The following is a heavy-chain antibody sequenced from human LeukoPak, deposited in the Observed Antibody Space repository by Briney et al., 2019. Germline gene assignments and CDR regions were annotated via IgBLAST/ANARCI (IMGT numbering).Heavy chain of an antibody. Sequence: ASVTVSCKASGYTFTGYYMHWVRQAPGQGLEWMGWINPNNGGTNYAQKFQGRVTMTSDVSISTAYMELNRLRSDDTAVYYCARDRDYGSGIFDYLGQGTLVTVSS. CDR2: INPNNGGT. V-gene: IGHV1-2*02. CDR3: ARDRDYGSGIFDY. D-gene: IGHD3-10*01. J-gene: IGHJ4*02. CDR1: GYTFTGYY.